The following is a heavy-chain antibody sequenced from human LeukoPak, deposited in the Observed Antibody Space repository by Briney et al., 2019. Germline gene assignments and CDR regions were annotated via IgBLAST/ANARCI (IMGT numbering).Heavy chain of an antibody. CDR2: IIPIFGIA. CDR3: ARDYSNYGFDP. V-gene: IGHV1-69*04. J-gene: IGHJ5*02. Sequence: SVKVSCKASGGTFSSYAISWVRQAPGQGLEWMGRIIPIFGIANYAQKFQGRVTITADKSTSTAYMELSSLRPEDTAVYYCARDYSNYGFDPWGQGTLVTVSS. D-gene: IGHD4-11*01. CDR1: GGTFSSYA.